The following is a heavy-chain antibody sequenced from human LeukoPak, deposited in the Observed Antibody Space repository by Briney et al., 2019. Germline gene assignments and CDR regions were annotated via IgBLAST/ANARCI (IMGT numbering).Heavy chain of an antibody. CDR1: GFTFSSYS. D-gene: IGHD1-26*01. CDR3: ARRGSGSYYED. J-gene: IGHJ4*02. Sequence: GGSLRLSCAASGFTFSSYSMNWVRQAPGKGLEWVSYISSSSGTIYYADSVKGRFTISRDNAKNLLYLQMSSLRAEDKAVYYCARRGSGSYYEDRGQGTLVTVSS. CDR2: ISSSSGTI. V-gene: IGHV3-48*01.